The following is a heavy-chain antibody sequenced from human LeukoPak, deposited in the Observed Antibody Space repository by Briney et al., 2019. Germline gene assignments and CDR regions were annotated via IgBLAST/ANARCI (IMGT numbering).Heavy chain of an antibody. CDR3: AAVRGYDFWSGSYDAFDI. CDR2: IVVGSGNT. Sequence: ASVKVSCKASGFTFTSSAVQWVRQARGQRLEWIGWIVVGSGNTNYAQKFQERVTTTRDMSTSTAYMELSSLRSEDTAVYYCAAVRGYDFWSGSYDAFDIWGQGTMVTVSS. J-gene: IGHJ3*02. V-gene: IGHV1-58*01. CDR1: GFTFTSSA. D-gene: IGHD3-3*01.